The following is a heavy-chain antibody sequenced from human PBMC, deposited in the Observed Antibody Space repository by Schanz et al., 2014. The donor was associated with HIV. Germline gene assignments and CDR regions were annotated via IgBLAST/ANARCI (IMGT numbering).Heavy chain of an antibody. Sequence: VQILESGGGLVQPGGSLRLSCAASGFTFSSYGMHWVRQAPGKGLEWVAVISYDGSNKYYADSVKGRFTISRDNSKNTLYLQMNSLRAEDTAVYYCAKEGYGEGYYGMDVWGQGTTVTVSS. CDR1: GFTFSSYG. CDR2: ISYDGSNK. CDR3: AKEGYGEGYYGMDV. D-gene: IGHD4-17*01. V-gene: IGHV3-30*18. J-gene: IGHJ6*02.